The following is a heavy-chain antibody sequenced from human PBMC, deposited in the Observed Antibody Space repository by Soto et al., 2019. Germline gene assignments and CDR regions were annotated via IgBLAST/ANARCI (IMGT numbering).Heavy chain of an antibody. J-gene: IGHJ4*02. CDR3: ARDPPKYYYDSSGFVPSFDY. CDR1: GGTFSSYA. Sequence: SVKVSCKASGGTFSSYAISWVRQAPGQGLEWMGGIIPILGTANYAQKFQGRVTITADESTSTAYMELSSLRSEDTAVYYCARDPPKYYYDSSGFVPSFDYWGQGTLVTVSS. D-gene: IGHD3-22*01. V-gene: IGHV1-69*13. CDR2: IIPILGTA.